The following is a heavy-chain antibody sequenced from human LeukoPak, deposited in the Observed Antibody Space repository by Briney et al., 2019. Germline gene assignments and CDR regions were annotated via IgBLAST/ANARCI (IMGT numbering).Heavy chain of an antibody. CDR2: ISYDGSNK. CDR1: GFTFSSYG. J-gene: IGHJ3*02. CDR3: AKVVVVPAAILKIPEDAFDI. Sequence: GRSLRLSCAASGFTFSSYGMHWVRQAPGKGLEWVAVISYDGSNKYYADSVKGRFTISRDNSKNTLYLQMNSLRAEDMAVYYCAKVVVVPAAILKIPEDAFDIWGQGTMVTVSS. D-gene: IGHD2-2*01. V-gene: IGHV3-30*18.